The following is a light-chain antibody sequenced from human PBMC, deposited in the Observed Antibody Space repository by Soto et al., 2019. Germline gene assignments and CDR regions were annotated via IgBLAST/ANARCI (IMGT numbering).Light chain of an antibody. CDR1: QNVGTS. V-gene: IGKV3-15*01. CDR3: QRYNDWPPWT. Sequence: EIVMTQSPATLSVSPGERATLFCRASQNVGTSLAWYQQIPGQPPRLLIHGASIRATGVPARFTGSGSGTEFTRTISGLQSEDLAVYYCQRYNDWPPWTFGQGTKVEIK. J-gene: IGKJ1*01. CDR2: GAS.